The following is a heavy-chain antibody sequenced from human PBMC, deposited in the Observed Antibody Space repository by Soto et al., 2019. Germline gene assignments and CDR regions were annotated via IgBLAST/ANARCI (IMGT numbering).Heavy chain of an antibody. J-gene: IGHJ4*02. CDR1: GYTFATSG. Sequence: QVQLLQSGAEVKKPGASVKVSCRASGYTFATSGIGWVRQAPGQGLEWMGWITPYNGNTNYAQNVQGRMTMTTDTTTGTAYMEMRGLRSDDAAVYYCARLAPCQSDTGYSRPLDYWGQGTVVTVSS. CDR3: ARLAPCQSDTGYSRPLDY. D-gene: IGHD2-15*01. V-gene: IGHV1-18*01. CDR2: ITPYNGNT.